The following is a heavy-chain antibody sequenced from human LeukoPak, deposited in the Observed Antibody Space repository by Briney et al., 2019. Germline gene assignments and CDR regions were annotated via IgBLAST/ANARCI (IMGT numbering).Heavy chain of an antibody. V-gene: IGHV3-23*01. CDR1: GFTFSSYA. CDR2: ISGSGGST. CDR3: ARDIDSYGQSHFDY. D-gene: IGHD5-18*01. Sequence: PGGSLRLSCAASGFTFSSYAMSWVRQAPGKGLEWVSDISGSGGSTYYADSVKGRFTISRDNAKNSLYLQMNSLRAEDTAVYYCARDIDSYGQSHFDYWGQGTLVTVSS. J-gene: IGHJ4*02.